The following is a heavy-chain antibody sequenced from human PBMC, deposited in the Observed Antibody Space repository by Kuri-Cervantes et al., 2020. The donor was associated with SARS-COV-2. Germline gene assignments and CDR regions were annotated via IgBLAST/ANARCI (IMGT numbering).Heavy chain of an antibody. V-gene: IGHV4-61*08. Sequence: SETLSLTCTVSGGPISSGGYYWSWIRQHPGKGLEWIGYIYYSGSTHYNPSLKSRVTISVATSTNQFSLKLSSVTAADTAVYYCARGGWGYCSGGSCYYFDYWGQGTLVTVSS. CDR3: ARGGWGYCSGGSCYYFDY. CDR2: IYYSGST. CDR1: GGPISSGGYY. J-gene: IGHJ4*02. D-gene: IGHD2-15*01.